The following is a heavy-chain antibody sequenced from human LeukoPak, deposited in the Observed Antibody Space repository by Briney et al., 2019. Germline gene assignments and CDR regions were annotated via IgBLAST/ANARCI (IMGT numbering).Heavy chain of an antibody. CDR2: VHFSGAT. J-gene: IGHJ6*02. CDR1: GVSISSDNY. V-gene: IGHV4-39*07. D-gene: IGHD2-2*01. CDR3: ARGPPAKPGTGYYYGMDV. Sequence: SETLSLTCIVSGVSISSDNYWGWIRQSPGKGLELIGSVHFSGATHYNPSLKSRVAISVDMSKNQFSLKLSSVTAADTAVYFCARGPPAKPGTGYYYGMDVWGQGTTVTVSS.